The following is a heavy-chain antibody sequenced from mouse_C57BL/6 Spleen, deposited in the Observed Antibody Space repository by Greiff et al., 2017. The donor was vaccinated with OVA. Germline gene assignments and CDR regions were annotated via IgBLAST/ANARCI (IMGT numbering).Heavy chain of an antibody. Sequence: EVQVVESGGGLVQPGGSLKLSCAASGFTFSDYYMYWVRQTPEKRLEWVAYISNGGGSTYYPDTVKGRFTISRDNAKNTLYLQMSRLKSEDTAMYYCARADGYYLAWFAYWGQGTLVTVSA. CDR1: GFTFSDYY. J-gene: IGHJ3*01. V-gene: IGHV5-12*01. CDR2: ISNGGGST. D-gene: IGHD2-3*01. CDR3: ARADGYYLAWFAY.